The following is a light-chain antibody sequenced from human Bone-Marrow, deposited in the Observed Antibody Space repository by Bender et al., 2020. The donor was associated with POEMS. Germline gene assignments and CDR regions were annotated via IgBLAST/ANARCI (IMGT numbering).Light chain of an antibody. Sequence: SYVLTQPPSVSVAPGQTVSISCGGNNIGRKSVHWYQQKPGQPPVLVVYDDTDRPLEIPERFSGSNSGNTATLTISGTQAMDEADYFCQTWDRNTYVVFGGGTKLTVL. V-gene: IGLV3-21*02. CDR3: QTWDRNTYVV. J-gene: IGLJ2*01. CDR2: DDT. CDR1: NIGRKS.